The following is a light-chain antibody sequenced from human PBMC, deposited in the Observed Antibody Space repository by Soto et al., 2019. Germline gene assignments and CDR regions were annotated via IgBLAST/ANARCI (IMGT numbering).Light chain of an antibody. J-gene: IGKJ2*01. CDR3: QQYYNDPYT. CDR2: WAS. CDR1: QNILYSSNILNY. V-gene: IGKV4-1*01. Sequence: DIVMTQSPDSLAVSLGEKATINCKSSQNILYSSNILNYLTWYQQKPGQPPRLLIYWASTRESGVPDRFSGSGSGTDFTLTISSLQAEDVAVYYCQQYYNDPYTFGQGTKLEIK.